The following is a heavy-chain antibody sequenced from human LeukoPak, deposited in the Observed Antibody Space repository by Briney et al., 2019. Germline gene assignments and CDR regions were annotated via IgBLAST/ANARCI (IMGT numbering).Heavy chain of an antibody. D-gene: IGHD2-2*01. CDR2: SGTVGDT. J-gene: IGHJ4*02. CDR1: GFTSSAYD. V-gene: IGHV3-13*04. CDR3: VRAAMPYIINGRRFDY. Sequence: GGSLRLSCAASGFTSSAYDMHWVRQITGGGLEWVSTSGTVGDTFYSDSVKGRFTISRENAKNSVHPQMNSLRVEDLAIYFCVRAAMPYIINGRRFDYWGQGTLVTVSS.